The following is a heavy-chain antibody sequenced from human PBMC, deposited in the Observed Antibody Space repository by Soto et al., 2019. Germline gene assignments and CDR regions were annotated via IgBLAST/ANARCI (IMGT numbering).Heavy chain of an antibody. J-gene: IGHJ6*02. V-gene: IGHV1-2*02. CDR1: GYTFTGYY. CDR3: ASRGNGLVGGSGSYLFDYYYGMDV. Sequence: ASVKVSCKASGYTFTGYYMHWVRQAPGQGLEWMGWINPNSGGTNYAQKFQGRVTMTRDTSISTAYMELSRLRSDDTAVYCCASRGNGLVGGSGSYLFDYYYGMDVWGQGTTVTVSS. CDR2: INPNSGGT. D-gene: IGHD3-10*01.